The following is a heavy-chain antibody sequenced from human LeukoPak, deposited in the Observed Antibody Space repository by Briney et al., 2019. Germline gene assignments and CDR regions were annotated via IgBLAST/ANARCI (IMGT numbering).Heavy chain of an antibody. V-gene: IGHV4-4*07. J-gene: IGHJ4*02. CDR1: GGSINYYY. D-gene: IGHD6-19*01. CDR2: IYTSGST. Sequence: SETLSLTCTVSGGSINYYYWSWFRQPAGKGLEWIGRIYTSGSTNYNPSLKSRVTMSVDTSKNQFSLNLSSLTAADTAVYYCARETSLAGFASGLGFNYWGQGILVTVSS. CDR3: ARETSLAGFASGLGFNY.